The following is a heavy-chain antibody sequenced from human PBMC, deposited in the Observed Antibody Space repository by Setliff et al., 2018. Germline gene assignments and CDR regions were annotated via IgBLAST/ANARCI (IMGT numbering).Heavy chain of an antibody. J-gene: IGHJ5*02. D-gene: IGHD4-17*01. CDR1: GFTFSSYA. V-gene: IGHV3-30-3*01. CDR3: ARDLGGDPQS. Sequence: GGSLRLSCAASGFTFSSYAMHWVRQAPGKGLEWVAVISYDGSNKYYADSVKGRFTISRDNSKNTLYLQMNSLRAEDTAVYYCARDLGGDPQSWGQGTLVTVSS. CDR2: ISYDGSNK.